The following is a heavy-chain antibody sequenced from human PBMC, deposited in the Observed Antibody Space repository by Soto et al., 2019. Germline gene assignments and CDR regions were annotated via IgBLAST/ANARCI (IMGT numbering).Heavy chain of an antibody. CDR1: GFTFSSYA. Sequence: EVQLLESGGGLVQPGGSLRLSCAASGFTFSSYAMSWVRQAPGKGLEWVSAISGSGGSTYYADSVKGRFTISRDNSKNTLYPQMNSLRAEDTAVYYCAKDTGRLRFSAKVYYGMDVWGQGTTVTVSS. D-gene: IGHD3-3*01. V-gene: IGHV3-23*01. CDR2: ISGSGGST. CDR3: AKDTGRLRFSAKVYYGMDV. J-gene: IGHJ6*02.